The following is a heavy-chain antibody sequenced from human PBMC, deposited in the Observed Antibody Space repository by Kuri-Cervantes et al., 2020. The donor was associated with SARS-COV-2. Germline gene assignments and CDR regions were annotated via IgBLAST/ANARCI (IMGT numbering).Heavy chain of an antibody. CDR2: INPSGGST. CDR1: GYTFTSYY. Sequence: ASVKVSCKASGYTFTSYYMHWVRQAPGQGLEWMGIINPSGGSTSYAQKFQGRVTMTRDTSTSTVYMELSSLRSEDTAVYYCAKTTMVQGVIISGWIDYWGQGTLVTVSS. CDR3: AKTTMVQGVIISGWIDY. D-gene: IGHD3-10*01. J-gene: IGHJ4*02. V-gene: IGHV1-46*01.